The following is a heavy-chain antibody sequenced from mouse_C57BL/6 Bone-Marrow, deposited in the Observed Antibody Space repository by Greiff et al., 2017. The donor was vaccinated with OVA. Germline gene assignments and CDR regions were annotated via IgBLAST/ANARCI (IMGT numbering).Heavy chain of an antibody. Sequence: EVQLQQSGPGMVKPSQSLSLTCTVTGYSITSGYDWHWIRHFPGNKLEWMGYISYSGSTNYNPSLKSRISITHDTSKNHFFLKLNSVTTEDTATYYCATGGWDWFAYWGQGTLVTVSA. J-gene: IGHJ3*01. CDR3: ATGGWDWFAY. V-gene: IGHV3-1*01. CDR2: ISYSGST. CDR1: GYSITSGYD. D-gene: IGHD4-1*01.